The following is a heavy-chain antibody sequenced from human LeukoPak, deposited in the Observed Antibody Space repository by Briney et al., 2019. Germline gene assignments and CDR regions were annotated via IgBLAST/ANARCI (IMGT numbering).Heavy chain of an antibody. D-gene: IGHD3-10*01. Sequence: SETLSLTCTVSGGSISSYYWSWIRQPPGKGLEWIGYIYYSGSTNYNPSLKSRVTISVDTSKNQFSLKLSSVTAADTAVYYCARTNFYGSGSYYNRVGYYYYYMDVWGKGTTVTISS. V-gene: IGHV4-59*01. CDR1: GGSISSYY. CDR2: IYYSGST. CDR3: ARTNFYGSGSYYNRVGYYYYYMDV. J-gene: IGHJ6*03.